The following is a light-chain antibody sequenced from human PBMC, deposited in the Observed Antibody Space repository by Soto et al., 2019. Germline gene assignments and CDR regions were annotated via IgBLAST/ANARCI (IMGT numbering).Light chain of an antibody. CDR1: SSDVGGYNY. CDR3: SSYISSSTLV. Sequence: QSALTQPASVSGSPGQSITISCTGTSSDVGGYNYVSWYQQHPGKAPKLVIYEVNNRPSGVSNRFSGSKSGNTASLTISGLQAEDEADYHCSSYISSSTLVFGTGTKLTVL. V-gene: IGLV2-14*01. J-gene: IGLJ1*01. CDR2: EVN.